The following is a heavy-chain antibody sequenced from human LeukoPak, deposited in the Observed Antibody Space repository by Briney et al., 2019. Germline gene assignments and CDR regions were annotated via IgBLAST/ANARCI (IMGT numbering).Heavy chain of an antibody. D-gene: IGHD6-13*01. CDR1: RFTFSSYA. V-gene: IGHV3-23*01. CDR3: ARDGRIAAAGTFDY. J-gene: IGHJ4*02. CDR2: ITGSGNSP. Sequence: GGSLRLSCAASRFTFSSYAMSWVRQAPGKGLEWVSGITGSGNSPFYADSVKGRFTISRDNSKNTLYLQMNSLRAEDTAVYYCARDGRIAAAGTFDYWGQGTLVTVSS.